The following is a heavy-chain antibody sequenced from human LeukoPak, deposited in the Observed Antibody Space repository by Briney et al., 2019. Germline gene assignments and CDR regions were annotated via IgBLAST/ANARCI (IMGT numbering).Heavy chain of an antibody. CDR3: ARKVGSFDI. CDR2: IYEGRST. Sequence: SETLSLTCTVSGESINNYHWSWIRQPPGKGLEWIGYIYEGRSTYYNPSLKSRVTISADTSKNQFSLKLSSVTAADTSVYFCARKVGSFDIWGQGTMVTVSS. V-gene: IGHV4-59*08. D-gene: IGHD2-2*01. CDR1: GESINNYH. J-gene: IGHJ3*02.